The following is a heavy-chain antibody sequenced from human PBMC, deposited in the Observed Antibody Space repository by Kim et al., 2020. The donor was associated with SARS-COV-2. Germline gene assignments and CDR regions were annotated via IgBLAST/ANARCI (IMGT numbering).Heavy chain of an antibody. J-gene: IGHJ1*01. Sequence: GGSLRLSCAASGFTFSSYGMHWVRQAPGKGLEWVAVISYDGSNKYYADSVKGRFTISRDNSKNTLYLQMNSLRAEDTAVYYCAKGVYDFWSGYYIIDWG. V-gene: IGHV3-30*18. CDR2: ISYDGSNK. CDR3: AKGVYDFWSGYYIID. D-gene: IGHD3-3*01. CDR1: GFTFSSYG.